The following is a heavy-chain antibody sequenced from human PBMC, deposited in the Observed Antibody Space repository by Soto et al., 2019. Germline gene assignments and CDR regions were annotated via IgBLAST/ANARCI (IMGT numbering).Heavy chain of an antibody. D-gene: IGHD4-17*01. CDR1: GFTVSSNY. CDR3: ARLMTTVTINDY. V-gene: IGHV3-53*01. CDR2: IYSGGST. Sequence: GSLRLSCAASGFTVSSNYMSWVRQAPGKGLEWVSVIYSGGSTYYADSVKGRFTISRDNSKNTLYLQMNSLRAEDTAVYYCARLMTTVTINDYWGQGTLVTAPQ. J-gene: IGHJ4*02.